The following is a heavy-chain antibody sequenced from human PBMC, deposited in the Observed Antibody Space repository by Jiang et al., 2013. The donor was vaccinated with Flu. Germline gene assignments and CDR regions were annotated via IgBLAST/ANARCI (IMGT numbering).Heavy chain of an antibody. CDR3: ARVQRYSSSWYYFDY. CDR2: IYHSGST. D-gene: IGHD6-13*01. V-gene: IGHV4-4*02. J-gene: IGHJ4*02. Sequence: GSGLVKPSGTLSLTCAVSGGSISSSNWWSWVRQPPGKGLEWIGEIYHSGSTNYNPSLKSRVTISVDKSKNQFSLKLSSVTAADTAVYYCARVQRYSSSWYYFDYWGQGTLVTVSS. CDR1: GGSISSSNW.